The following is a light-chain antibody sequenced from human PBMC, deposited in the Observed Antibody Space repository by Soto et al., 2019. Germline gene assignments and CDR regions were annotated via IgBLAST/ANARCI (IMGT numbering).Light chain of an antibody. J-gene: IGLJ2*01. V-gene: IGLV3-1*01. CDR2: QDS. CDR3: QAWDSSVV. Sequence: SYELTQPPSVSVSPGQTASITCSGDKLGDKYACWYQQKPGQSPVLVIYQDSKRPSGIPERFSGSNSGNTATLTISGTQAMDEADYYCQAWDSSVVFGGGTKHTVL. CDR1: KLGDKY.